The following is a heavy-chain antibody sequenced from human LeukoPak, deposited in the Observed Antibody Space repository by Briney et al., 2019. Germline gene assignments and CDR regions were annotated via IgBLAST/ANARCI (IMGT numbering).Heavy chain of an antibody. CDR3: ASGYCSGGSCYPGPYWFDP. J-gene: IGHJ5*02. D-gene: IGHD2-15*01. V-gene: IGHV3-21*01. Sequence: PGGSLRLSCAASGFTFSSYSMNWVRQAPGKGLEWVSSISSGGSYIYYAASVKGRFTISRDNAKNSLYLQMSSLRAEDTAVYYCASGYCSGGSCYPGPYWFDPWGQGTLVTVSS. CDR1: GFTFSSYS. CDR2: ISSGGSYI.